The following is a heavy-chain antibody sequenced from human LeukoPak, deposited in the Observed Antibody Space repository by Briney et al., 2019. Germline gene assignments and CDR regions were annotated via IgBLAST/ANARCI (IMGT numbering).Heavy chain of an antibody. Sequence: SETLSLTCTVSGGSISSYYWSWIRQPPGKGLEWIGYIYYSGSTNYNPSLKSRVTISVDTSKNQFSLKLSSVTAADTAVYYCAREITIFGVVMGCMDVWGQGTTVTVSS. V-gene: IGHV4-59*01. J-gene: IGHJ6*02. CDR1: GGSISSYY. CDR2: IYYSGST. CDR3: AREITIFGVVMGCMDV. D-gene: IGHD3-3*01.